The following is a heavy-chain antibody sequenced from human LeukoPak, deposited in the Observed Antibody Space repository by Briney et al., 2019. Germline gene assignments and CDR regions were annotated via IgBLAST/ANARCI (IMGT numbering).Heavy chain of an antibody. Sequence: SVKVSCKASGGTFSSYAISWVRQAPGQGLEWMGGIIPIFGTANYAQKFQGRVTMTTDTSTSTAYMELRSLRSDDTAVYYCARASVWELLRYLPMGPFDYWGQGTLVTVSS. D-gene: IGHD1-26*01. CDR3: ARASVWELLRYLPMGPFDY. CDR2: IIPIFGTA. V-gene: IGHV1-69*05. J-gene: IGHJ4*02. CDR1: GGTFSSYA.